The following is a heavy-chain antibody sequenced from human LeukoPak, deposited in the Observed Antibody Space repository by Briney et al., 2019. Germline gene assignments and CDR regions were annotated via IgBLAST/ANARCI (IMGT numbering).Heavy chain of an antibody. Sequence: SETLSLTCTVSGGSISSYYWSWIRQPPGKGLEWIGYIYYSGSTNYNPSLKSRVTISVDTSKNQFSLKLSSVTAADTAVYYCARNGPIAARPGFDYWGQGTLVTVSS. CDR1: GGSISSYY. V-gene: IGHV4-59*01. D-gene: IGHD6-6*01. CDR3: ARNGPIAARPGFDY. J-gene: IGHJ4*02. CDR2: IYYSGST.